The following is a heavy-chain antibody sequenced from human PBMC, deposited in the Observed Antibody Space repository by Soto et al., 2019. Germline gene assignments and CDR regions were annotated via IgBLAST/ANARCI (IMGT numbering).Heavy chain of an antibody. CDR3: ARALPAYDSSGYYYGGFDY. CDR2: IYYSGST. CDR1: GGSISSGDYY. Sequence: QVQLQESGPGLVKPSQTLSLTCTVSGGSISSGDYYWSWIRQPPGKGLEWIGYIYYSGSTYYNPSLKRRVTISLDTSKNQFSLKLSSVTAADTAVYYCARALPAYDSSGYYYGGFDYWGQGTLVTVSS. J-gene: IGHJ4*02. D-gene: IGHD3-22*01. V-gene: IGHV4-30-4*01.